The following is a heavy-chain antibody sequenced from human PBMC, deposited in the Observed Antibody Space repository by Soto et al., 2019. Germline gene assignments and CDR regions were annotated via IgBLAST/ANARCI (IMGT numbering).Heavy chain of an antibody. J-gene: IGHJ4*02. V-gene: IGHV3-23*01. D-gene: IGHD2-21*01. CDR1: GFTFSSYA. CDR2: ISGSGGST. CDR3: AKDYCGGDCYSHMDY. Sequence: LRLSCAASGFTFSSYAMSWVRQAPGKGLEWVSAISGSGGSTYYADSVKGRFTISRDNSKNTLYLQMNSLRAEDTAVYYCAKDYCGGDCYSHMDYWGQGTLVTVSS.